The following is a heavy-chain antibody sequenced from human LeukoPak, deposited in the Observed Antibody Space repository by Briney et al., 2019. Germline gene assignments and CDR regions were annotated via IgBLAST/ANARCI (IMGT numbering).Heavy chain of an antibody. CDR3: ARSPARFRYSGSYPTDY. D-gene: IGHD1-26*01. CDR2: INHSGST. J-gene: IGHJ4*02. CDR1: GGSFSGYY. V-gene: IGHV4-34*01. Sequence: SETLSLTCAVYGGSFSGYYWSWLRQPPGKGLEWLGEINHSGSTNYNPSLKSRVTISVDTSNNQFSLKLSSVTAADTAEYYCARSPARFRYSGSYPTDYWGQGTLVTVSS.